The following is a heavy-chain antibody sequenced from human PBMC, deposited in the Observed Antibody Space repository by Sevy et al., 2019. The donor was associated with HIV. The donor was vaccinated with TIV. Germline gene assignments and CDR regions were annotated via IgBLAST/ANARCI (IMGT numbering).Heavy chain of an antibody. J-gene: IGHJ6*02. D-gene: IGHD4-4*01. Sequence: ASVKVSCKASGGTFSSYAISWVRQAPGQGLEWMGGIIPIFGTANYAQKFQGRVTITAEESTSTAYMELSSLRSEDTAVYYCARGEEYSNYDYYYGMDVWGQGTTVTVSS. CDR1: GGTFSSYA. V-gene: IGHV1-69*13. CDR2: IIPIFGTA. CDR3: ARGEEYSNYDYYYGMDV.